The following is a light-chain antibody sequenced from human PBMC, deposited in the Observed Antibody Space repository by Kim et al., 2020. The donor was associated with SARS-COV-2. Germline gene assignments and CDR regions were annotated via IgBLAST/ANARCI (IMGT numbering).Light chain of an antibody. Sequence: ASVGDRVTITCRASQDIDSALAWYQLRPGTPPKLLIFHASSLQSGVPSRFSGSESGTDFTLTISSLQPEDFATYFCQQVNDSPFTFGGGTKVDIK. J-gene: IGKJ4*01. V-gene: IGKV1D-13*01. CDR2: HAS. CDR3: QQVNDSPFT. CDR1: QDIDSA.